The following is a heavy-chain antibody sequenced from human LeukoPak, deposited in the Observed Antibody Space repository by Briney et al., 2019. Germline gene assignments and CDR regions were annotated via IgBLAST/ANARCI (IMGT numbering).Heavy chain of an antibody. Sequence: GRSLRLSCAASGFTFSNYAMNWVRQAPGKGLQWVSSISGSGGNTYYADSVKGRFTISRDNSRTTLYLLMNSLRAEDTAVYYCAKDAAANVDYPYYFDYWGQGALVTVSS. CDR1: GFTFSNYA. D-gene: IGHD4-11*01. J-gene: IGHJ4*02. CDR2: ISGSGGNT. V-gene: IGHV3-23*01. CDR3: AKDAAANVDYPYYFDY.